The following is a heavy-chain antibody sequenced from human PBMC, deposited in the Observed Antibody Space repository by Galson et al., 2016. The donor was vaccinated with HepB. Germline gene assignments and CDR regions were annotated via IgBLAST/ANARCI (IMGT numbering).Heavy chain of an antibody. Sequence: TLSLTCTVSGGSVSSGGYYWTWIRQHPGKGLEWIGHVYSSGPAYHNPSLKSRAYISRDKSKNQFSLRLTSLTAADTATYYCASSVREFTYHFFDLWGRGTPVTVSS. CDR1: GGSVSSGGYY. D-gene: IGHD3-10*01. CDR3: ASSVREFTYHFFDL. J-gene: IGHJ2*01. CDR2: VYSSGPA. V-gene: IGHV4-31*03.